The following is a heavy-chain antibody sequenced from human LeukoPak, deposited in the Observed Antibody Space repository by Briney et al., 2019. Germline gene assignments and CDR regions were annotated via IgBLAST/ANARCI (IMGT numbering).Heavy chain of an antibody. CDR2: ISSSSSYI. V-gene: IGHV3-21*01. CDR3: ARVPGDYFDY. Sequence: GSLRLSCAASGFTFSSYSMNWVRQAPGKGLEWVSSISSSSSYIYYADSVKGRFTISRDNAKNSLYLQMNGLRAEDTAVYYCARVPGDYFDYWGQGTLVTVSS. CDR1: GFTFSSYS. D-gene: IGHD4-17*01. J-gene: IGHJ4*02.